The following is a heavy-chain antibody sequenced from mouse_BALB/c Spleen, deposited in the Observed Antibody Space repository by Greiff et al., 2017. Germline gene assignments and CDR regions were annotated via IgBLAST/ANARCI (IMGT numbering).Heavy chain of an antibody. CDR1: GFTFSSFG. CDR3: ARRDDYDVAMDY. D-gene: IGHD2-4*01. Sequence: EVKLQESGGGLVQPGGSRKLSCAASGFTFSSFGMHWVRQAPEKGLEWVAYISSGSSTIYYADTVKGRFTISRDNPKNTLFLQMTSLRSEDTAMYYCARRDDYDVAMDYWGQGTSVTVSS. CDR2: ISSGSSTI. V-gene: IGHV5-17*02. J-gene: IGHJ4*01.